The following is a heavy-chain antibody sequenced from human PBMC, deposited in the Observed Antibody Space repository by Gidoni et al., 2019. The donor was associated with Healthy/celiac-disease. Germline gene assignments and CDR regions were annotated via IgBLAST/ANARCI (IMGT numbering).Heavy chain of an antibody. CDR3: ARGASTTGTTPLDY. J-gene: IGHJ4*02. CDR2: IYYSGST. Sequence: QVQLQESGPGLVKPSETLSLTCTVSGGSISSYYWSWIRQPPGKGLEWIGYIYYSGSTNYNPSLKSRVTISVDTSKNQFSLKLSSVTAADTAVYYCARGASTTGTTPLDYWGQGTLVTVSS. V-gene: IGHV4-59*01. D-gene: IGHD1-1*01. CDR1: GGSISSYY.